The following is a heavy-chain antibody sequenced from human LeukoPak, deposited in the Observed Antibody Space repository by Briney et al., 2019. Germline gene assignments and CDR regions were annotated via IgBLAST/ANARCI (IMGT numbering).Heavy chain of an antibody. CDR1: GFSFKDYW. CDR2: ITPDGSGK. Sequence: GGSLRLSCAASGFSFKDYWMSWVRQAPGKGLEWVADITPDGSGKTYVDSVKGRFTISRDNAKQSLYLQMDTVTAEDTAVYYCVGERPSSSWYDYWGQGTLVTVSS. J-gene: IGHJ4*02. V-gene: IGHV3-7*01. D-gene: IGHD6-13*01. CDR3: VGERPSSSWYDY.